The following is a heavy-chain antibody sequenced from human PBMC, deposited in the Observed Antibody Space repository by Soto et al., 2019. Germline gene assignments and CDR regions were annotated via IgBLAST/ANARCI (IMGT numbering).Heavy chain of an antibody. V-gene: IGHV1-69*06. CDR3: ARGARRDIRYFDWYHDWFDP. CDR1: GGTFSSYA. D-gene: IGHD3-9*01. J-gene: IGHJ5*02. Sequence: SVKVSCKASGGTFSSYAISWVRQAPGRGLEWMGGIIPIFGTANYAQKFQGRVTITADKSTSTAYMELSSLRSEDTAVYYCARGARRDIRYFDWYHDWFDPWGQGTLVTVSS. CDR2: IIPIFGTA.